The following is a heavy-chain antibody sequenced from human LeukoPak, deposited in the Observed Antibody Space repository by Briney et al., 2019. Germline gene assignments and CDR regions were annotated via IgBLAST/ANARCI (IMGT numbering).Heavy chain of an antibody. D-gene: IGHD3-9*01. CDR3: AKDLRYFGEGVDY. Sequence: PGGSLRLSCAASGFTFDDYGMHWVRQAPGKGLEWVSLISWDGGSTYYADSVKGRFTISRDNSKNSLYLQMNSLRAEDTALYYCAKDLRYFGEGVDYWGQGTLVTVSS. CDR2: ISWDGGST. V-gene: IGHV3-43D*03. J-gene: IGHJ4*02. CDR1: GFTFDDYG.